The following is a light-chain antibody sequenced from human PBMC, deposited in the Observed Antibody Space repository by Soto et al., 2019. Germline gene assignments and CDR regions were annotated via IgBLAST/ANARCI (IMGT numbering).Light chain of an antibody. V-gene: IGKV4-1*01. Sequence: DIVMTQSPDSLAVSLGERATINCKSSQSVLYSSNNKNYLAWYQQKPGQPPKLLIYWASTRESGVPDRFSGRGSGTDFTLTISRLQAEDVAVYYCQQYYSTPWTFGPGTKVEIK. CDR1: QSVLYSSNNKNY. CDR2: WAS. CDR3: QQYYSTPWT. J-gene: IGKJ1*01.